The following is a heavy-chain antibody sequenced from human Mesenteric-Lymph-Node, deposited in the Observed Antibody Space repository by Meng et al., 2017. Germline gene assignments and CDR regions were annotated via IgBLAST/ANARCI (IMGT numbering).Heavy chain of an antibody. CDR2: ISAGGGNT. V-gene: IGHV3-23*01. Sequence: GGSLRLSCAASGFNIGDYAMHWVRQAPGKGLECVSGISAGGGNTYYADSVKGRFTISRDNSKNTLYLQMNSLTAEDTAVYYCGGGYTNGYYPHYFDSWGQGTLVTVPQ. J-gene: IGHJ4*02. CDR1: GFNIGDYA. CDR3: GGGYTNGYYPHYFDS. D-gene: IGHD6-19*01.